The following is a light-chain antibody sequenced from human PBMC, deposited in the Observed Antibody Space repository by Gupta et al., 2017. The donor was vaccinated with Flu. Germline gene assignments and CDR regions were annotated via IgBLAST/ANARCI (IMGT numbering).Light chain of an antibody. V-gene: IGKV4-1*01. J-gene: IGKJ3*01. CDR3: QQYYTTPFT. Sequence: DIVMTQSPDSLAVSLGARATINCKSSQSVLYSSNNKNSLVWYQQKPGQPPKLLIYWASIRESGVPDRFSGSGSGTDFTLTISSLQAEDVAVYYCQQYYTTPFTFGPGTKVDIK. CDR2: WAS. CDR1: QSVLYSSNNKNS.